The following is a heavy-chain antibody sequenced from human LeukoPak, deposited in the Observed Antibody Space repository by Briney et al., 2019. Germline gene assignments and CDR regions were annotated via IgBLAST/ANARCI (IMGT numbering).Heavy chain of an antibody. J-gene: IGHJ4*02. CDR1: GFTFSSYE. V-gene: IGHV3-23*01. CDR3: ARKSASGNYPLDY. D-gene: IGHD3-10*01. Sequence: GGSLRLSCAASGFTFSSYEMNWVRQGPGKGLEWVSVISADSAATLYADSVKGRFTISRDNGRNTVFLQMSSLRAEDTALYYCARKSASGNYPLDYWGQGTLVTVSS. CDR2: ISADSAAT.